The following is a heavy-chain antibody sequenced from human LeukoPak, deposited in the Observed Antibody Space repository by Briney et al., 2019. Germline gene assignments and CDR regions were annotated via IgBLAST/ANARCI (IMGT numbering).Heavy chain of an antibody. CDR1: GFTFSSYA. Sequence: GGSLRLSCAASGFTFSSYAMGWVRQAPGKGLEWVSAISGSGGSTYYADSVKGRFTISRDNSKNTLYLQMNSLRAEDTAVYYCAKRPRAGWAHDYWGQGTLVTVSS. D-gene: IGHD1-26*01. J-gene: IGHJ4*02. V-gene: IGHV3-23*01. CDR2: ISGSGGST. CDR3: AKRPRAGWAHDY.